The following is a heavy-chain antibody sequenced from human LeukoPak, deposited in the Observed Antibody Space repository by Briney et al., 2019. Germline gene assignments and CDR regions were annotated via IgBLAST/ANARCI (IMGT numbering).Heavy chain of an antibody. CDR1: GYTFSNYW. V-gene: IGHV5-51*01. Sequence: GESLKISCKGFGYTFSNYWIGWVRQMPGKGLEWMGIIYPDDSDTRYSPSFQGQVTISADKSITTAFLQWSSLKASDTAMYYCAIFGDKYGSGSYGDSWGQGTLVTVSS. CDR3: AIFGDKYGSGSYGDS. J-gene: IGHJ5*01. CDR2: IYPDDSDT. D-gene: IGHD3-10*01.